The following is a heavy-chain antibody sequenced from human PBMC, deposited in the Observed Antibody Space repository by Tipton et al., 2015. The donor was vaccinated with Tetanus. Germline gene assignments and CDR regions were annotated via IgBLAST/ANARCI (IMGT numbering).Heavy chain of an antibody. CDR1: GFTFRNYW. V-gene: IGHV4-4*08. CDR3: ARGITDGYNRRFDY. D-gene: IGHD5-24*01. Sequence: LRLSCAASGFTFRNYWMHWVRQAPGKGLVWIGHISNGNTDYNTSLKSRVTLSVDTSKNQFSLELRAVTAADTAVYYCARGITDGYNRRFDYWGQGARVTVSS. J-gene: IGHJ4*02. CDR2: ISNGNT.